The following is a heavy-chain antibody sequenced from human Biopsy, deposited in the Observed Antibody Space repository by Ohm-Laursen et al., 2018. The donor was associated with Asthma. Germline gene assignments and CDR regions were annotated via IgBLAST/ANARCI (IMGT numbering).Heavy chain of an antibody. V-gene: IGHV1-69*01. CDR3: ARGYSGTDRIVYYYSGMEV. J-gene: IGHJ6*02. D-gene: IGHD5-12*01. CDR2: PIPVLGTA. CDR1: GDSLGSFINYA. Sequence: SSVKVSCKASGDSLGSFINYAISWVRQAPRQGLEWMGGPIPVLGTADYAPMFEGRVTITADESTSRAYLELTSLRFEDTAVYYCARGYSGTDRIVYYYSGMEVWGQGTTVTVSS.